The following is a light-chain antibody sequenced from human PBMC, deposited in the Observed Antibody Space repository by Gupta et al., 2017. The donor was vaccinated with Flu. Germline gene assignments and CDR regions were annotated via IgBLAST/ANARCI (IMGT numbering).Light chain of an antibody. J-gene: IGLJ1*01. CDR1: SSNIGAGSD. Sequence: QSVLTQPPSVSGAPGQKVTISCTGSSSNIGAGSDVHWYQQLPGTAPKLLIYGDNNRPSGVPDRFSGSKSGTSASLAITGLQAEDEADYYCQSYDRSLSGSRVFGTGTKVTVL. CDR2: GDN. CDR3: QSYDRSLSGSRV. V-gene: IGLV1-40*01.